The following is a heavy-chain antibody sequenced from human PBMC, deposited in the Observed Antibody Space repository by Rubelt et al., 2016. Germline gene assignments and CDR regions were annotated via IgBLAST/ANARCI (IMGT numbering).Heavy chain of an antibody. Sequence: QVQLVQSGAEVKKPGASVKVSCKASGYTFTSYGISWVRQAPGQGLEWMGWISAYNGNPNYAQKLQGRVTMTTDTSTSTAYMELRSLRSDDTAVYYCARDRIRRAARQGWYFDLWGRGTLVTVSS. D-gene: IGHD6-6*01. V-gene: IGHV1-18*01. CDR2: ISAYNGNP. J-gene: IGHJ2*01. CDR1: GYTFTSYG. CDR3: ARDRIRRAARQGWYFDL.